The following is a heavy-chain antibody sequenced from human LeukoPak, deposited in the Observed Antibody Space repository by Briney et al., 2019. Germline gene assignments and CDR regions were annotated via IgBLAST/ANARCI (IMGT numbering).Heavy chain of an antibody. D-gene: IGHD5-18*01. V-gene: IGHV3-15*01. Sequence: PGGSLRLSCAASGFTSRNASMSWVRQAPGRGLEWVGRIKSETAGGTTDYAAPVKGRFTISRDDSKNTLYLQMNSLKTEDTAVYFCAHRDTTMVRVDYWGQGTLVTVSS. J-gene: IGHJ4*02. CDR3: AHRDTTMVRVDY. CDR2: IKSETAGGTT. CDR1: GFTSRNAS.